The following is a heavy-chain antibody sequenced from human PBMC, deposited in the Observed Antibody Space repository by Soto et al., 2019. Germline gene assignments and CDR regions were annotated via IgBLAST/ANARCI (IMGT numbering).Heavy chain of an antibody. D-gene: IGHD2-2*01. V-gene: IGHV3-33*01. J-gene: IGHJ6*02. CDR3: ARGPDIVVVPAAGDPQDYYYYGMDV. Sequence: LRLSCAASGFTFSSYGMHWVRQAPGKGLEWVAVIWYDGSNKYYADSVKGRFTISRDNSKNTLYLQMNSLRAEDTAVYYCARGPDIVVVPAAGDPQDYYYYGMDVWGQGTTVTVSS. CDR1: GFTFSSYG. CDR2: IWYDGSNK.